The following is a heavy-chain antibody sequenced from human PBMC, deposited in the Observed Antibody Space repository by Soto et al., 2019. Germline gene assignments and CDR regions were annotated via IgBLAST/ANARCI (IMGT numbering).Heavy chain of an antibody. V-gene: IGHV1-46*01. J-gene: IGHJ4*02. Sequence: QVQLVQFGAEVKKPGASVKVSCKTSGYTFTNYSMHWVRQAPGQGLEWMGIINPSGGSTRYAQQFQGRVTMTRDTSTSTVYMELSSLRSEDTAVYYCARRTGSYLDYWGQGFMVTVSS. D-gene: IGHD1-26*01. CDR1: GYTFTNYS. CDR2: INPSGGST. CDR3: ARRTGSYLDY.